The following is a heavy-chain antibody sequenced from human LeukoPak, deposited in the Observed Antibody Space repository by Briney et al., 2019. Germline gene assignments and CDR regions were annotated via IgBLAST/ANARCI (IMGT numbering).Heavy chain of an antibody. CDR2: ISYDGSNK. V-gene: IGHV3-30*18. J-gene: IGHJ6*04. D-gene: IGHD2-2*01. CDR3: AKAELGYCSSTGCPSRDV. CDR1: GFTFSSYG. Sequence: PGGSLRLSCAASGFTFSSYGMHWVRQAPGKGLEWVAVISYDGSNKYYADSVKGRFTISRDNSKNTLYLQMNSLIAEDTAVYYFAKAELGYCSSTGCPSRDVGGKGTTVTVSS.